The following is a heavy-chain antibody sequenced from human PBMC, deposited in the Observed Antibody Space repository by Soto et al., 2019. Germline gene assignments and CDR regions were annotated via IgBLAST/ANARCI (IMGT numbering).Heavy chain of an antibody. CDR1: GYTFTSYY. J-gene: IGHJ5*02. CDR2: INPSGGST. Sequence: RASVKVSCKASGYTFTSYYMHWVRQAPGQGLEWMGIINPSGGSTGYAQKFQGRVTMTRDTSTSTVYMELSSLRSEDTAVYYCAGDFVNDLPYSSSWYGLNWFDPWGQGTLVTVSS. V-gene: IGHV1-46*01. D-gene: IGHD6-13*01. CDR3: AGDFVNDLPYSSSWYGLNWFDP.